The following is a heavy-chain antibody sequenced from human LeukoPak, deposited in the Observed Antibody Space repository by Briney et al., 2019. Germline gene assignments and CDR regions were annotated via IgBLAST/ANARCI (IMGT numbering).Heavy chain of an antibody. CDR3: ATYSSLNRREFQY. CDR1: GFTFSNYW. D-gene: IGHD3-22*01. Sequence: GGSLRLSCEGSGFTFSNYWMGWDRQAPGKGLQWVANIKTDGSEKYYVDSVKGRFTISRDNAKNSLYLQMNSLRAEDTAVYYCATYSSLNRREFQYWGQGTLLTVSS. J-gene: IGHJ1*01. CDR2: IKTDGSEK. V-gene: IGHV3-7*01.